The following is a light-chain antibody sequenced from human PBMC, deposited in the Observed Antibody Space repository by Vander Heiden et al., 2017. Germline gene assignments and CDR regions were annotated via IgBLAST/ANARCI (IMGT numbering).Light chain of an antibody. CDR3: SSYTSSGPWV. CDR2: EVS. J-gene: IGLJ3*02. V-gene: IGLV2-14*01. CDR1: SSDVGGYNH. Sequence: QSALTQPASVSGSPGRSITIPCTGSSSDVGGYNHVSWHQQHPGRAPQLMIYEVSKRPSGVSDRFSGSKAGNKASLTISGLQAEDEADYYCSSYTSSGPWVFGGGTRLTVL.